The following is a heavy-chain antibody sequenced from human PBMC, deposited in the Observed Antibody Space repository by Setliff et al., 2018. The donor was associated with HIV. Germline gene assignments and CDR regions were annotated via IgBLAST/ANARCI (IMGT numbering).Heavy chain of an antibody. CDR2: ISTGGAT. D-gene: IGHD3-10*01. CDR1: GGSISSGSYY. V-gene: IGHV4-61*09. J-gene: IGHJ4*02. CDR3: ARDYFGSLDY. Sequence: SETLSLTCTVSGGSISSGSYYWNWIRQPAGKGLEWVGQISTGGATDYNSSLKSRVTISLDKSKNQFSLRLNSVTAADTAVYYCARDYFGSLDYWGQGTLVTVSS.